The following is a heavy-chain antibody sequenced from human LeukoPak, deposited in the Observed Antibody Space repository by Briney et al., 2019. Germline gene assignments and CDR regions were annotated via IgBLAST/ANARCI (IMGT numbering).Heavy chain of an antibody. J-gene: IGHJ5*02. Sequence: EASVKVSSTASGITLTSSAMQWVRQARGQRLEWIGWIVVRSGNTNFAQKFQERVTITTDMSTSTAYMELSSLRSEDTAVYYCAARYCTNGVCYNGFDPWGQGTLVTVSS. CDR1: GITLTSSA. V-gene: IGHV1-58*02. CDR2: IVVRSGNT. CDR3: AARYCTNGVCYNGFDP. D-gene: IGHD2-8*01.